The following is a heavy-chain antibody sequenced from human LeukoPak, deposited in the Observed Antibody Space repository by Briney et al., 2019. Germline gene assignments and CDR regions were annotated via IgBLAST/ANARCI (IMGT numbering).Heavy chain of an antibody. CDR2: ISGYSDNR. D-gene: IGHD4-17*01. CDR1: GYTFTSHG. J-gene: IGHJ4*02. V-gene: IGHV1-18*01. Sequence: EASVKVSCEASGYTFTSHGISWVRQAPGQGLEWMGRISGYSDNRKYVENLQGRVTMTTDTSTSTAYLELRSLTSDDSAVYYCARERYGDPVDYWGQGTLVTVSS. CDR3: ARERYGDPVDY.